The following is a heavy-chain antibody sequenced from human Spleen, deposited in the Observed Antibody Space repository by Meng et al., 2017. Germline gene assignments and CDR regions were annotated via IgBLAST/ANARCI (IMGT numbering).Heavy chain of an antibody. D-gene: IGHD3-10*01. Sequence: QVLVVQSGAEVNRPGASVKVSCKESHYTCTGYGVSWFRPAPGQGLEWMAWLGAHDGDTSHAPRFQGRVTVTADRPTATAYMELRNLRSDDTGVYYCARGTPGRRYAEYWGQGTLVTVSS. J-gene: IGHJ4*02. V-gene: IGHV1-18*01. CDR1: HYTCTGYG. CDR2: LGAHDGDT. CDR3: ARGTPGRRYAEY.